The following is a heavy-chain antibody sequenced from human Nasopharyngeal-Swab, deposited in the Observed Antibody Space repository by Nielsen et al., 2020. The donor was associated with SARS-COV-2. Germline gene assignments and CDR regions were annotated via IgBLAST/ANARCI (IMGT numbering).Heavy chain of an antibody. V-gene: IGHV3-23*01. CDR3: AKGRSNRDAFDI. J-gene: IGHJ3*02. CDR2: ISGSGGST. D-gene: IGHD1-14*01. CDR1: GFTFSSYA. Sequence: GESLRLSCAASGFTFSSYAMSWVRQAPGKGLEWVSAISGSGGSTYYADSVKGRFTISRDNSKNTLYLQMNSLRAEDTAVYYCAKGRSNRDAFDIWGQGTMVTVSS.